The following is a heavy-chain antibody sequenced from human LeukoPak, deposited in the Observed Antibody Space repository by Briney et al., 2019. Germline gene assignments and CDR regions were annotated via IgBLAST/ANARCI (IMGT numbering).Heavy chain of an antibody. CDR3: ARGVTFGGIIVKTPDYYFYYYMVV. CDR2: ISDSGST. CDR1: GGSISSFY. J-gene: IGHJ6*03. V-gene: IGHV4-59*01. Sequence: SETLSLTCGVSGGSISSFYWSWIRQPPGKGLEWIGYISDSGSTNYNPSLKSRVTISVDMSKNQFSLKLSSVTAADTAVYYCARGVTFGGIIVKTPDYYFYYYMVVGGTGTTVTVSS. D-gene: IGHD3-16*02.